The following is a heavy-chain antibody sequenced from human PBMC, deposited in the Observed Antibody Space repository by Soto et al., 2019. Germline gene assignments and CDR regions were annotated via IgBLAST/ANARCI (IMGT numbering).Heavy chain of an antibody. CDR1: DGSLSGYY. CDR2: VKDGGHT. Sequence: QVQLQQWGAGLLKPSETLSLNCAVTDGSLSGYYWSWIRQPPGKGLEWIGEVKDGGHTNYSPSLRGRVTIPAATSNNQCSIRLNSVTAADTGVYYCARGQEGVVATHWDQGSLVTVSS. CDR3: ARGQEGVVATH. J-gene: IGHJ4*02. D-gene: IGHD5-12*01. V-gene: IGHV4-34*01.